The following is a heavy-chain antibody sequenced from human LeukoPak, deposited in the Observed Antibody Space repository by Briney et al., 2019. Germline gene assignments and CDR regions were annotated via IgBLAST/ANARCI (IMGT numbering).Heavy chain of an antibody. CDR2: ISGSGGST. CDR3: ARDLDGDYAFDI. J-gene: IGHJ3*02. V-gene: IGHV3-23*01. Sequence: GGSLRLSCAASGYTFSSYAMSWVRQAPGRGLEWVSAISGSGGSTYYADSVKGRFTISRDNAKNSLYLQMNSLRAEDTAVYYCARDLDGDYAFDIWGQGTMVTVSS. CDR1: GYTFSSYA. D-gene: IGHD4-17*01.